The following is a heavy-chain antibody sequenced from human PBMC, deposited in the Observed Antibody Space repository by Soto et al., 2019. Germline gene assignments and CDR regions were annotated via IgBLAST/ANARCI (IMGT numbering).Heavy chain of an antibody. CDR3: ARASNEMMVVVAASAWNYYYYMDV. V-gene: IGHV3-33*01. D-gene: IGHD2-15*01. CDR2: IWYDGSNK. CDR1: GFTFSSYG. J-gene: IGHJ6*03. Sequence: PGGSLRLSCAASGFTFSSYGMHWVRQAPGKGLEWVAVIWYDGSNKYYADSVKGRFTISRDNSKNTLYLQMNSLRAEDTAVYYCARASNEMMVVVAASAWNYYYYMDVWGKGTTVTVSS.